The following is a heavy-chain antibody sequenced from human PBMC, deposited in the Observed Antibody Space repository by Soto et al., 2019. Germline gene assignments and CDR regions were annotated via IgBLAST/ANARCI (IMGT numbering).Heavy chain of an antibody. J-gene: IGHJ5*02. V-gene: IGHV1-18*01. Sequence: ASVKVSCKASGYTFTSSGMSWVRQAPGQGLEWMGWISAYNGNTNYAQKLQGRVTMTTDTSTSTAYMELRSLRSDDTAVYYCARLYDFWSGYYWRYNWFDPWGQGTLVTVSS. CDR2: ISAYNGNT. D-gene: IGHD3-3*01. CDR1: GYTFTSSG. CDR3: ARLYDFWSGYYWRYNWFDP.